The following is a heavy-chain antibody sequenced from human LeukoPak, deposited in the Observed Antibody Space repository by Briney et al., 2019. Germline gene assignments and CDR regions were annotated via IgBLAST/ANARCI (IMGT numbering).Heavy chain of an antibody. CDR3: AGSYCGGDCYLDY. Sequence: ASVRVSCKASGYTFTGYYMHWVRQAPGQGLEWMGWINPNSGGTDYAQKFQGRVTMTRDTSISTAYMELSRLRSDDTAVYYCAGSYCGGDCYLDYWGQGTLVTVSS. CDR2: INPNSGGT. J-gene: IGHJ4*02. D-gene: IGHD2-21*02. CDR1: GYTFTGYY. V-gene: IGHV1-2*02.